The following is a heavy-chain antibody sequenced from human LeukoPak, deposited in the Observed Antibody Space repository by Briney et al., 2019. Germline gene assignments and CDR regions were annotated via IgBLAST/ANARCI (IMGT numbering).Heavy chain of an antibody. CDR3: AKGGAITQFNWYFDL. D-gene: IGHD3-10*01. CDR1: GGSISSYY. J-gene: IGHJ2*01. V-gene: IGHV4-59*12. Sequence: SETLSLTCTVSGGSISSYYWSWIRQPPGKGPEWIGSIYYSGSTNYNPSLKSRVTISLDTSKNQFSLKLSSVTAADTAVYYCAKGGAITQFNWYFDLWGRGTLVTVSS. CDR2: IYYSGST.